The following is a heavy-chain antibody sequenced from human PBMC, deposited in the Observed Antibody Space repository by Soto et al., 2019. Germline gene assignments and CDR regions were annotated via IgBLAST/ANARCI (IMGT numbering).Heavy chain of an antibody. CDR3: ARDIQRITMVRGVITPIDYYGMDV. V-gene: IGHV3-48*02. Sequence: GVSLRISCAASGCTFSSYSMNWVRQAPGKGLEWVSYISSSSSTIYYADSVKGRFTISRDNAKNSLYLQMNSLRDEDTAVYYCARDIQRITMVRGVITPIDYYGMDVWGQGTTVTVSS. D-gene: IGHD3-10*01. CDR1: GCTFSSYS. CDR2: ISSSSSTI. J-gene: IGHJ6*02.